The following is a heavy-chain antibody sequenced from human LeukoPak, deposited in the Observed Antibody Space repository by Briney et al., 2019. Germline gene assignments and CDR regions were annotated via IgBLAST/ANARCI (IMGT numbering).Heavy chain of an antibody. D-gene: IGHD6-6*01. Sequence: GESLKISCKASGYTFTGYYMHWVRQAPGQGLEWMGWINPNSGGTNYAQKFQGRVTMTRDTSISTAYMELSRLRSDDTAVYYCARDRGDSSSSGDYYYGMDVWGQGTTVTVSS. CDR3: ARDRGDSSSSGDYYYGMDV. CDR1: GYTFTGYY. CDR2: INPNSGGT. V-gene: IGHV1-2*02. J-gene: IGHJ6*02.